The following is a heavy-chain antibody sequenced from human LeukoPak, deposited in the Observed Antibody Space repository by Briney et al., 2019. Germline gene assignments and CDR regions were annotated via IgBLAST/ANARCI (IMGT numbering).Heavy chain of an antibody. CDR1: GGSISSSSYY. J-gene: IGHJ5*02. V-gene: IGHV4-39*01. D-gene: IGHD3-22*01. CDR2: IYYSGST. CDR3: ARHSYYHESSGYYYPNWFDP. Sequence: SETLSLTCTVSGGSISSSSYYWGWIRQPPGKGLEWIGSIYYSGSTYYNPSLKSRVTISVDTSKNQFSLKLSSVTAADTAVYYCARHSYYHESSGYYYPNWFDPWGQGTLVTLSS.